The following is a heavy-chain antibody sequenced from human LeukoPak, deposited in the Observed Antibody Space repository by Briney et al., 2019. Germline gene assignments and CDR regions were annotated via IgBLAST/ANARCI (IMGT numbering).Heavy chain of an antibody. D-gene: IGHD6-19*01. CDR3: ARKPYSSGEDY. CDR2: IYYSGST. V-gene: IGHV4-30-4*08. J-gene: IGHJ4*02. CDR1: GGSINSYY. Sequence: SETLSLTCTVSGGSINSYYWSWIRQPPGKGLEWIGYIYYSGSTYYNPSLKSRVTISVDTSKNQFSLKLSSVTAADTAVYYCARKPYSSGEDYWGQGTLVTVSS.